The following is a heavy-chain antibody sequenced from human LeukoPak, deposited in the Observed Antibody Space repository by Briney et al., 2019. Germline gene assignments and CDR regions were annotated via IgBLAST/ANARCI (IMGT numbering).Heavy chain of an antibody. CDR1: GYTFTSYY. CDR2: INPSGGST. CDR3: ASSPGDYYDRSGAFDY. J-gene: IGHJ4*02. Sequence: ASVKVSCKASGYTFTSYYMHWVRQAPGQGLEWMGIINPSGGSTSYAQKFQGRVTMTRDTSTSTVYMELSSLRSEDTAVYYCASSPGDYYDRSGAFDYWAQGTLVTVSS. D-gene: IGHD3-22*01. V-gene: IGHV1-46*01.